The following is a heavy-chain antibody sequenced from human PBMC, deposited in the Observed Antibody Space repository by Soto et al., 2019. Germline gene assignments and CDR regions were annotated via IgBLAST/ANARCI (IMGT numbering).Heavy chain of an antibody. CDR2: ISVYNGNT. V-gene: IGHV1-18*01. Sequence: QVQLVQSGAEVKKPGASVKVSCKASGYTFTSYGISWVRQAPGQGLEWMGWISVYNGNTNYAQKLQARVTMTTDTPTSTAYMESRSLRSDDAAVYYCASEWFGEFVYYCDYWGQRSLVTVSS. CDR3: ASEWFGEFVYYCDY. CDR1: GYTFTSYG. J-gene: IGHJ4*02. D-gene: IGHD3-10*01.